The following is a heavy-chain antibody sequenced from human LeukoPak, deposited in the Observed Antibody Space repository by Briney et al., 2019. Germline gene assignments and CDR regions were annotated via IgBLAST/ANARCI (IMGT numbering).Heavy chain of an antibody. V-gene: IGHV5-51*01. Sequence: GESLKISYKGSGYTFPRDWIGWVRQKPGKGLEWMGIIYPDDSDTRYSPSVQGQVTISVDKSISTAYLQWSSLKASDSAIYYCARHNLDLLDAFDIWGRGTMVTVSS. J-gene: IGHJ3*02. CDR1: GYTFPRDW. CDR3: ARHNLDLLDAFDI. CDR2: IYPDDSDT.